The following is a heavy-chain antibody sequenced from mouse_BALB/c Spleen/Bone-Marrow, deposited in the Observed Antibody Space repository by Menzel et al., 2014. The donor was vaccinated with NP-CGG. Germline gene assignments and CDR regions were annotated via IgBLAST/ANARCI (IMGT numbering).Heavy chain of an antibody. V-gene: IGHV1-9*01. CDR1: GYTFSSYW. Sequence: AQLAESGVELMKPGASVKISCKATGYTFSSYWIEWVKQRPGHGLEWIGEILPGSGSTNYNEKFKGKATFTADTSSNTAYMQLSSMTSEDSTVYYCARSTGTWDYWGQGTTLTVSS. CDR2: ILPGSGST. D-gene: IGHD4-1*02. CDR3: ARSTGTWDY. J-gene: IGHJ2*01.